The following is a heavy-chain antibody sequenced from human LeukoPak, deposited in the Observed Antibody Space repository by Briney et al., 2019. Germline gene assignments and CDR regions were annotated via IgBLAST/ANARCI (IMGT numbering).Heavy chain of an antibody. CDR3: ARGTDTIYSWFDP. V-gene: IGHV3-21*01. Sequence: GGSLRLSCAASGFTFSSYSMNWVRQAPGKGLEWVSSISSSSSYIYYADSVKGRFTISRDNAKNSLYLQMNSLRAEDTAVYYCARGTDTIYSWFDPWGQGTLVTVSS. D-gene: IGHD3-3*01. CDR1: GFTFSSYS. J-gene: IGHJ5*02. CDR2: ISSSSSYI.